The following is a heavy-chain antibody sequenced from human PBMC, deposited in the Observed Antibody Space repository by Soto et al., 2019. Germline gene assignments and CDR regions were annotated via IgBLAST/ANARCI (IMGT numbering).Heavy chain of an antibody. J-gene: IGHJ4*02. CDR3: ARDYYGGNSFDY. D-gene: IGHD2-15*01. Sequence: QVQLVQSGAEVKKPGASVKVSCKASGYTFTTYGISWVRQAPGQGLEWMGWISAYNGNTNYAQKFQGRVTMTTDTSTSTAYMELRSLRSADTAVYSCARDYYGGNSFDYWGQGTLVTVSS. CDR2: ISAYNGNT. CDR1: GYTFTTYG. V-gene: IGHV1-18*01.